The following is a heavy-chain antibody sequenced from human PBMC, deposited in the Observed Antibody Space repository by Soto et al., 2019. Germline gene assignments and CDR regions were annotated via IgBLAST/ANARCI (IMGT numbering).Heavy chain of an antibody. D-gene: IGHD2-15*01. CDR3: ARGHPVAATPLGAFHVDY. CDR1: GGSFSGYY. CDR2: INHSGST. J-gene: IGHJ4*02. Sequence: QVQLQQWGAGLLKPSETLSLTCAVYGGSFSGYYWSWIRQPPGKGLEWIGEINHSGSTNYNPSLKSRVTISVDTSKNQFSLKLSSVTAADTAVYYCARGHPVAATPLGAFHVDYWGQGTLVTVSS. V-gene: IGHV4-34*01.